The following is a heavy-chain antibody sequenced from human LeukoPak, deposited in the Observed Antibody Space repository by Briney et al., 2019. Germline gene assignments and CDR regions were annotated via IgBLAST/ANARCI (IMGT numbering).Heavy chain of an antibody. V-gene: IGHV4-34*01. CDR2: INHSGST. Sequence: SETLSLTCAVYGGSFSGYYWSWIRQPPGKRLEWIGEINHSGSTNYNPSLKSRVTISVDTSKNQFSLKLSSVTAADTAVYYCARWVVAADYYYYMDVWGKGTTVTVSS. J-gene: IGHJ6*03. CDR1: GGSFSGYY. D-gene: IGHD2-15*01. CDR3: ARWVVAADYYYYMDV.